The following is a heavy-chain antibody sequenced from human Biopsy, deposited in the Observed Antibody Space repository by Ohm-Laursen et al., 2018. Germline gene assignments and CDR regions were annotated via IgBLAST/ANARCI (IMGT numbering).Heavy chain of an antibody. V-gene: IGHV1-18*01. Sequence: ASVKVSCKASGYSFTSYGMNWVRQAPGQGLEWVGWISPYFGNTNSTQKLQARVTLSTETSTDTAYMELRSLRYEDTAIYYCVREGLDCAGGTCYSGPLDLWGQGTLITVSS. J-gene: IGHJ4*03. CDR3: VREGLDCAGGTCYSGPLDL. CDR2: ISPYFGNT. D-gene: IGHD2-15*01. CDR1: GYSFTSYG.